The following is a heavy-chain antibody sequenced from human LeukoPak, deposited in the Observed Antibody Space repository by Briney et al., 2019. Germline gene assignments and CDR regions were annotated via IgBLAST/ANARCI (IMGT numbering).Heavy chain of an antibody. Sequence: PGGSLRLSCAASGFTFSSYWMNWVCQAPGKGLEWVASIKHDGSEKYYVDSVRGRFTISRDNTMNSLYLQMSSLRAEDTAVYYCATDRGWRTSGYYLYYFEYWGQGTLVTFSS. CDR2: IKHDGSEK. V-gene: IGHV3-7*01. D-gene: IGHD3-3*01. CDR3: ATDRGWRTSGYYLYYFEY. J-gene: IGHJ4*02. CDR1: GFTFSSYW.